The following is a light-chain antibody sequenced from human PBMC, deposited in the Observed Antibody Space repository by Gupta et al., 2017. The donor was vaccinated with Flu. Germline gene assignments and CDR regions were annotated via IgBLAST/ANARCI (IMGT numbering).Light chain of an antibody. CDR3: QQRMDWPPLT. CDR2: DAF. CDR1: QSVNIY. J-gene: IGKJ4*01. V-gene: IGKV3-11*01. Sequence: EDVLTQSPATLSLSPGERATLSCRASQSVNIYLGWYQQKPGQAPRLLIYDAFNRATGIPARFSGSGSGTDFTLTISSLEPEDFAVYYCQQRMDWPPLTFGGGTRVEVK.